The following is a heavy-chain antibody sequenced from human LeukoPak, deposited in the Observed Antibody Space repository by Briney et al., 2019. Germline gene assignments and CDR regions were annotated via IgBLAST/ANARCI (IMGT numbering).Heavy chain of an antibody. Sequence: GGSLRLPCAASGFTFSSYSMNWVRQAPGKGLEWVSSISSSSSYIYYADSVKGRFTISRDNAKNSLYLQMNSLRAEDTAVYYCARDTPYYDILTGYYNRDAFDIWGQGTMVTVSS. CDR2: ISSSSSYI. CDR1: GFTFSSYS. D-gene: IGHD3-9*01. J-gene: IGHJ3*02. CDR3: ARDTPYYDILTGYYNRDAFDI. V-gene: IGHV3-21*01.